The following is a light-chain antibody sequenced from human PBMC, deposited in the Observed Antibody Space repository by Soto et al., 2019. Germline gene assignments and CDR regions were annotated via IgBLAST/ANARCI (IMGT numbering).Light chain of an antibody. CDR3: QQRSNWPPT. CDR1: QSVSSN. J-gene: IGKJ1*01. CDR2: DAS. V-gene: IGKV3-11*01. Sequence: EIVSTQSPAPLSVSPGERATLSCRASQSVSSNVAWYQQKPGQAPRLLIYDASTRATGIPARFSGSGSGTDFTLTITSLEPEDFAVYYCQQRSNWPPTFGQGTKVDIK.